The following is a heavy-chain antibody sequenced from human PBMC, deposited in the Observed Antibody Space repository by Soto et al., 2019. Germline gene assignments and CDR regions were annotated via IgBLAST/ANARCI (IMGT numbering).Heavy chain of an antibody. CDR3: ANLIGAETRGSYFDL. CDR2: IIPIFGTA. CDR1: GGTFSSYA. V-gene: IGHV1-69*12. Sequence: QVQLVQSGAEVKKPGSSVKVSCKASGGTFSSYAISWVRQAPGQGLEWMGGIIPIFGTANYAQKFQGRVTITADESTSTAYMELSSLRSDDTSVYYCANLIGAETRGSYFDLWGRGTLVTVSS. D-gene: IGHD1-26*01. J-gene: IGHJ2*01.